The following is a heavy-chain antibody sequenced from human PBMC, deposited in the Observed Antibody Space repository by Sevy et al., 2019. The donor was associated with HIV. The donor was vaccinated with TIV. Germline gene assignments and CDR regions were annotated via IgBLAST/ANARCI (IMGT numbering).Heavy chain of an antibody. CDR1: GFTFSSYA. J-gene: IGHJ4*02. V-gene: IGHV3-64D*06. CDR3: VTTQGDSSSSIDY. CDR2: ISSNGGST. Sequence: GGSLRLSCSASGFTFSSYAMHWVRQAPGKGLEYVSAISSNGGSTYYADSVKGRFTISRDNSKNTLYLQMSSLRAEDTAVYYCVTTQGDSSSSIDYWGQGTLVTVSS. D-gene: IGHD6-6*01.